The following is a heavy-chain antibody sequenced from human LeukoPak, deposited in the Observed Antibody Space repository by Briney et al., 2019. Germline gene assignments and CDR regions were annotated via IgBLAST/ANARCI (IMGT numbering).Heavy chain of an antibody. CDR3: ARHKYGYKHQLNDAFDI. J-gene: IGHJ3*02. CDR2: IYPGDSDT. D-gene: IGHD5-24*01. CDR1: GYSFTSYW. V-gene: IGHV5-51*01. Sequence: GESLKISCKGSGYSFTSYWIGWVRQMPGKGLEWMGIIYPGDSDTRYSPSFQGQVTISADKSISTAYLQWSSRKASDTAMYYCARHKYGYKHQLNDAFDIWGQGTMVTVSS.